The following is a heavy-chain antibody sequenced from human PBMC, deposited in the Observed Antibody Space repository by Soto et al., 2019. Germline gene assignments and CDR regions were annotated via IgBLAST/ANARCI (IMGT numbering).Heavy chain of an antibody. Sequence: GGSLSLSCAASGFTFSSYSMNWVRQAPGKGLEWVSSISSSSSYIYYADSVKGRFTISRDNAKNSLYLQMNSLRAEDTAVYFCARDQTDSGGYSDSWGQGTLVTVSS. CDR1: GFTFSSYS. J-gene: IGHJ4*02. V-gene: IGHV3-21*01. CDR3: ARDQTDSGGYSDS. CDR2: ISSSSSYI. D-gene: IGHD2-15*01.